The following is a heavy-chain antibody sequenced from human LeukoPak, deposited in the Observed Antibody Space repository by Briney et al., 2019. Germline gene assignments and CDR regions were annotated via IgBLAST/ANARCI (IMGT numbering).Heavy chain of an antibody. CDR1: GFTFSSYS. J-gene: IGHJ3*02. CDR2: ISSSSSYI. CDR3: ANTLLGWELEVVDAFDI. Sequence: PGGSLRLSCAASGFTFSSYSMNWVRQAPGKGLEWVSSISSSSSYIYYADSVKGRFTISRDNSKNTLYLQMNSLRAEDTAVYYCANTLLGWELEVVDAFDIWGQGTMVTVSS. V-gene: IGHV3-21*04. D-gene: IGHD1-26*01.